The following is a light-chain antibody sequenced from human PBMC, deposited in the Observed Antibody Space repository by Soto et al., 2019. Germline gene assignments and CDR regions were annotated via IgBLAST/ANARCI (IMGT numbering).Light chain of an antibody. J-gene: IGLJ2*01. Sequence: QSALTQPGSVSGSPGQSITISCSGTSRDVGAYNLVSWYQQRPGKAPKLLIYEVRNRPSGLSYRFSGSKSGNTASLTFSSLLPEDEADYFCSSFSSRNTLVFGGGTKLTVL. CDR3: SSFSSRNTLV. CDR1: SRDVGAYNL. V-gene: IGLV2-14*01. CDR2: EVR.